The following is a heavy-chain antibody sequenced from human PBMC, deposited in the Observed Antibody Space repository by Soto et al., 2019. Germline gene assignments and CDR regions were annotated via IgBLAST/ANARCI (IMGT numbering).Heavy chain of an antibody. CDR1: GGSVSNISDY. D-gene: IGHD3-10*01. CDR2: IYHSGSA. Sequence: PSETLSLTCTVSGGSVSNISDYWSWVRQPPGKGMEWIGYIYHSGSADYNPSLGSRVTSSLDTSKNQFSLKLSSVTTADTAVYYCARGVGFGYYYYHMDLWGQGTTVTVSS. J-gene: IGHJ6*02. V-gene: IGHV4-61*01. CDR3: ARGVGFGYYYYHMDL.